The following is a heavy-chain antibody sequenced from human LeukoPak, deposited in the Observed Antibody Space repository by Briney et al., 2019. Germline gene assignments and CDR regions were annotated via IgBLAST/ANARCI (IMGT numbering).Heavy chain of an antibody. D-gene: IGHD2/OR15-2a*01. V-gene: IGHV3-7*01. J-gene: IGHJ5*02. Sequence: PGGSLRLSCAVSGFTITNHWMSWVRQAPGKGLEWVANIKQDGSEKYYVDSVKGRFTISRDNGKNSLYLQMNSLRVEDTALYYCVRDPFFSVPWGQGTLVTVSS. CDR3: VRDPFFSVP. CDR1: GFTITNHW. CDR2: IKQDGSEK.